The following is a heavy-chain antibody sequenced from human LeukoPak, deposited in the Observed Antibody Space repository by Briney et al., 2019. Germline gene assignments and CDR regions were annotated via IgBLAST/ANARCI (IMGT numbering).Heavy chain of an antibody. Sequence: PSETLSLTCTVSGGSISSYYWSLIRQPPGKGLEWIGYIYYSGSTNYNPSLKSRVTISVDTSKNQFSLKLSSVTAADTAVYYCAGVTTYAFDIWGQGTMVTVSS. J-gene: IGHJ3*02. CDR2: IYYSGST. CDR3: AGVTTYAFDI. D-gene: IGHD4-17*01. CDR1: GGSISSYY. V-gene: IGHV4-59*01.